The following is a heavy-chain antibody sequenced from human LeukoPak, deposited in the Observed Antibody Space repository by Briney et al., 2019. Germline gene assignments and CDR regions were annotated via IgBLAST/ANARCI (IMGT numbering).Heavy chain of an antibody. D-gene: IGHD3-10*01. CDR1: GLTVSSSH. Sequence: GGSLRLSCAASGLTVSSSHMNWVRQAPGRGLEWVSVIYSGGSAYYADSVKGRFTVSRDISKNTLFLQMSILRVEDTAVYYCARDRANYGSTLDAFDIWGQGTMATVSS. CDR2: IYSGGSA. V-gene: IGHV3-66*01. J-gene: IGHJ3*02. CDR3: ARDRANYGSTLDAFDI.